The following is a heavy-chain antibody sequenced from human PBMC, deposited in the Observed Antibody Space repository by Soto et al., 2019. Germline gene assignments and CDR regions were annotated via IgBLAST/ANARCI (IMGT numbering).Heavy chain of an antibody. V-gene: IGHV4-59*08. J-gene: IGHJ5*02. CDR3: ARQPLGYCSSTSCLNWFDP. CDR1: GGSIRSYY. Sequence: SETLSLTCTVSGGSIRSYYLSWIRQPPGKGLEWIGYIYYSGSTNYNPSLKSRVTISVDTSKNQFSLKLSSVTAADTAVYCCARQPLGYCSSTSCLNWFDPWGQGTLVTVSS. CDR2: IYYSGST. D-gene: IGHD2-2*01.